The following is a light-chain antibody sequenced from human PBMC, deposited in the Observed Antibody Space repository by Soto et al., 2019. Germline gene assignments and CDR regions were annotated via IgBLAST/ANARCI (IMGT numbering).Light chain of an antibody. V-gene: IGLV1-44*01. J-gene: IGLJ3*02. CDR1: SSNIGSNT. CDR3: QAYDYSLTASV. CDR2: SDH. Sequence: QSVLTQPPSASGTPGQRVTISCSGSSSNIGSNTVNWYQQLPGTAPKLLIFSDHQRPSGVPDRFSGSKSGTSASLAISGLQSEDEADYYCQAYDYSLTASVFGGGTKVTVL.